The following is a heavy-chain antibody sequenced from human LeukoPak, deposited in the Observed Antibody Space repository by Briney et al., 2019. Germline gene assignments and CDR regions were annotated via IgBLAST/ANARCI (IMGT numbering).Heavy chain of an antibody. Sequence: PSQTLSLTCTVSGGSISSGDYYWSWLRQPPGTGLEWIGSIYNSGTTYYNPSLKSRVTISVDTSKNQFSLKVSSVTAADTAVYYCASRVYGLGSFNYWGQGTLVTVSS. V-gene: IGHV4-39*01. J-gene: IGHJ4*01. CDR2: IYNSGTT. D-gene: IGHD3-10*01. CDR1: GGSISSGDYY. CDR3: ASRVYGLGSFNY.